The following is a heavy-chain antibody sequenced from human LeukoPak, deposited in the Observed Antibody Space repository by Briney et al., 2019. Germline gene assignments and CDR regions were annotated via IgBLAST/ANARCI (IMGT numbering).Heavy chain of an antibody. CDR3: ATGTVTTAFDY. D-gene: IGHD4-11*01. J-gene: IGHJ4*02. Sequence: PSETLSLTCAVYGGSFSGYYWTWIRQPPGKGLEWIGEINHNGSTNYNPSLKGRVTISVDTSKNQFSLKLSSVTAADTAVYYCATGTVTTAFDYWGQGTLVTVSS. CDR2: INHNGST. V-gene: IGHV4-34*01. CDR1: GGSFSGYY.